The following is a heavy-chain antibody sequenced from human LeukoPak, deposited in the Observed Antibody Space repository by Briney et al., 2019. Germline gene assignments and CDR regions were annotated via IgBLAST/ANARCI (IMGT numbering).Heavy chain of an antibody. Sequence: ASVKVSCKASGYTFTDYYMHWVRQAPGQGLEWMGWINPNSGGTNYAQKFQGRVTRTRDTSISTAFMELNRLRSDDTAVYYCAREGYCSSTGCYAWFDPWGQGTLVTVSS. CDR1: GYTFTDYY. J-gene: IGHJ5*02. CDR2: INPNSGGT. D-gene: IGHD2-2*01. V-gene: IGHV1-2*02. CDR3: AREGYCSSTGCYAWFDP.